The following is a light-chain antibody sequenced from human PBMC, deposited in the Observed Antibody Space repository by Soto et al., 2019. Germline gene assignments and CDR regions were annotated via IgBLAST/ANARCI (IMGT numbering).Light chain of an antibody. V-gene: IGLV7-43*01. Sequence: QAVVTQEPSLTVSPGGTVTPTCASSTGAVTSGHYTNWLQQKPGQAPRALIYSTDTKHSWTPARFSGSLLGGKAALTLSGAQPEDEADYYCLLYYGGAVIFGGGTKLTVL. J-gene: IGLJ2*01. CDR1: TGAVTSGHY. CDR3: LLYYGGAVI. CDR2: STD.